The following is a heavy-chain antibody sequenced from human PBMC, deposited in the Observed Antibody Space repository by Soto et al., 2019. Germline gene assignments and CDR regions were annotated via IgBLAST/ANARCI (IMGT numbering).Heavy chain of an antibody. CDR1: GGTFSSYA. D-gene: IGHD5-18*01. J-gene: IGHJ6*02. Sequence: SVKVSCKASGGTFSSYAISWVRQAPGQGLEWMGGIIPIFGTANYAQKFQGRVTITADKPTSTAYMELSSLRSEDTAVYYCASMRYSYPSGMDVWGQGTTVTVSS. CDR3: ASMRYSYPSGMDV. V-gene: IGHV1-69*06. CDR2: IIPIFGTA.